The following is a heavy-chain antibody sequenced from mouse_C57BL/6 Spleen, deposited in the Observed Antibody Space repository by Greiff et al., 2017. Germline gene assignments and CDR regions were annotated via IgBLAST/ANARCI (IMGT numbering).Heavy chain of an antibody. D-gene: IGHD2-14*01. CDR1: GFTFSSYA. V-gene: IGHV5-4*01. CDR2: ISDGGSYT. Sequence: EVQVVESGGGLVKPGGSLKLSCAASGFTFSSYAMSWVRQTPEKRLEWVATISDGGSYTYYPDNVKGRFTISRDNAKNNLYLQMSHLKSEDTAMYYCARDRDDGYAMDYWGQGTSVTVSS. J-gene: IGHJ4*01. CDR3: ARDRDDGYAMDY.